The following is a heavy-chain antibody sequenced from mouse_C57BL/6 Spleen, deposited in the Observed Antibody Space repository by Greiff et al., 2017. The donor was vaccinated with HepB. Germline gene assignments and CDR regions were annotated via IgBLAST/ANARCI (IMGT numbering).Heavy chain of an antibody. Sequence: QVQLKQSGAELVKPGASVKISCKASGYAFSSYWMNWVKQRPGKGLEWIGQIYPGDGDTNYTGKFKGKATLTADKSSSTAYMQLSSLTSEDSAVYCCARSDYSNLYAMDYRGQGASVTVAS. J-gene: IGHJ4*01. CDR1: GYAFSSYW. V-gene: IGHV1-80*01. D-gene: IGHD2-5*01. CDR3: ARSDYSNLYAMDY. CDR2: IYPGDGDT.